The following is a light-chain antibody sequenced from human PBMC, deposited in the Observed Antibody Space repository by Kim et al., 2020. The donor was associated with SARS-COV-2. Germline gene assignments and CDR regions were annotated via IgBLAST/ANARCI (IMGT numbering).Light chain of an antibody. J-gene: IGKJ2*01. Sequence: SASVGDRVTITCRASQNISTWLAWYQQKPGKAPKLLISKTSSLESGVSLRFRGSGSGTEFTLTISSLRPDDSATFFCQQYNTYSNTFGQVTKLEI. V-gene: IGKV1-5*03. CDR3: QQYNTYSNT. CDR2: KTS. CDR1: QNISTW.